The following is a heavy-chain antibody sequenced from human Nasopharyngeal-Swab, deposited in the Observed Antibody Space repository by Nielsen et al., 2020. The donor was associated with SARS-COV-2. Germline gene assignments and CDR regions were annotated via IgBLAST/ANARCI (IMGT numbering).Heavy chain of an antibody. D-gene: IGHD6-6*01. CDR3: AGPGSSSSGDYYYGMDV. J-gene: IGHJ6*02. CDR1: GGTFSSYA. V-gene: IGHV1-69*13. CDR2: IIPIFGTA. Sequence: SVKVSCKASGGTFSSYAISWVRQAPGQGLEWMGGIIPIFGTAHYAQKFQGRVTITADESTSTAYMELSSLRSEDTAVYYCAGPGSSSSGDYYYGMDVWGQGTTVTVSS.